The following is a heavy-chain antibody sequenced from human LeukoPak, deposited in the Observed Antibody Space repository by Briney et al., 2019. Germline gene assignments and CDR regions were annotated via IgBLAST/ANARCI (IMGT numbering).Heavy chain of an antibody. Sequence: GGSLRLSCAASGFTFSDYYMSWIRQAPGKGLEWVSYISSSGSTIYYADSVKGRFTISRDNAKNSLYLQMNSLRAEDTAVYYCAREGYDSSGYYFQHYYGMDVWGQGTTVTVSS. CDR3: AREGYDSSGYYFQHYYGMDV. J-gene: IGHJ6*02. V-gene: IGHV3-11*01. CDR2: ISSSGSTI. D-gene: IGHD3-22*01. CDR1: GFTFSDYY.